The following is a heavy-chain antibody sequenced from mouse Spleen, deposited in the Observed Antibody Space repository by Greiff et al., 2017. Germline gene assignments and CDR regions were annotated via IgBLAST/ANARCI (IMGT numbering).Heavy chain of an antibody. V-gene: IGHV6-6*02. CDR3: TRSYWYFDV. Sequence: EVQLVESGGGLVQPGGSMKLSCVASGFTFSSYWMSWVRQSPEKGLEWVAEIRLKSDNYATHYAESVKGKFTISRDDSKSRLYLQMNSLRAEDTGIYYCTRSYWYFDVWGAGTTVTVSS. CDR1: GFTFSSYW. J-gene: IGHJ1*01. CDR2: IRLKSDNYAT.